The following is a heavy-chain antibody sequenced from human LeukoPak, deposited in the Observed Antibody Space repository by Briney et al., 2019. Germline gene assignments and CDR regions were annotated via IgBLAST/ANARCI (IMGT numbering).Heavy chain of an antibody. CDR1: GGSISSYY. V-gene: IGHV4-59*01. J-gene: IGHJ4*02. CDR2: IYYSGST. D-gene: IGHD5-18*01. Sequence: SETLSLTCTVSGGSISSYYWSWIRQPPGKGLEWIGYIYYSGSTNYNPSLKSRVTISVDTSKNQFSLKLSSVTAADTAVYYCAREPPRGYSYGYYFDYWGQGTLVTVSS. CDR3: AREPPRGYSYGYYFDY.